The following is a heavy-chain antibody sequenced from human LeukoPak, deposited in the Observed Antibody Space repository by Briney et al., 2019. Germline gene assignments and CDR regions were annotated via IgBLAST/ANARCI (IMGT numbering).Heavy chain of an antibody. CDR2: INHSGST. CDR1: GGSFSGYY. J-gene: IGHJ2*01. V-gene: IGHV4-34*01. Sequence: PSETLSLTCAVYGGSFSGYYWSWIRQPPGKGLEWIGEINHSGSTNYNPSLKSRVTISVDTSKNQFSLKLSSVTAADTAVYYCARRGDLWGRGTLVTVSS. CDR3: ARRGDL.